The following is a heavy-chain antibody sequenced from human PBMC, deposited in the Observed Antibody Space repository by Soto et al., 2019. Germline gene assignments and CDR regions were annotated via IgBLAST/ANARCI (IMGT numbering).Heavy chain of an antibody. CDR1: GFTFDDYA. CDR2: ISWNSGSI. Sequence: GGSLRLSCAASGFTFDDYAMHWVQQAPGKGLEWVSGISWNSGSIGYADSVKGRFTISRDNAKNSLYLQMNSLRAEDTALYYCAKDQSIAVAGTVQAWGQGTLVTVSS. J-gene: IGHJ5*02. V-gene: IGHV3-9*01. CDR3: AKDQSIAVAGTVQA. D-gene: IGHD6-19*01.